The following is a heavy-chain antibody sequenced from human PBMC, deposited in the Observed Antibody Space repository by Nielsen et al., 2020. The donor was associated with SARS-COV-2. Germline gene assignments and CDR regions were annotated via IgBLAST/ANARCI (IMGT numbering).Heavy chain of an antibody. CDR3: NLVAAH. Sequence: GESLKISCVASTFSNYWMSWVRQAPGKGLEWVANIKQDGTEKHYVDSVKGRFTISRDNAKNSLYLQMNSLRAEDTAVYYCNLVAAHWGQGTLVTVSS. D-gene: IGHD2-15*01. CDR1: TFSNYW. CDR2: IKQDGTEK. J-gene: IGHJ4*02. V-gene: IGHV3-7*01.